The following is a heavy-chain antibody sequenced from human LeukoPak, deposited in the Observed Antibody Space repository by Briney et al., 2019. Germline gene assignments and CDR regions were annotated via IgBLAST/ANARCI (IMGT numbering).Heavy chain of an antibody. V-gene: IGHV3-23*01. D-gene: IGHD6-19*01. Sequence: GGSLRLSCAASGFTFSSYAMSWVRQAPGKGLEWVSAISGSGGSTYYADSVKGRFTISRDNSKNTLSLQMNSLRAEDTAVYYCAKAGGWYSKFDYWGQGTLVTVSS. CDR2: ISGSGGST. CDR1: GFTFSSYA. CDR3: AKAGGWYSKFDY. J-gene: IGHJ4*02.